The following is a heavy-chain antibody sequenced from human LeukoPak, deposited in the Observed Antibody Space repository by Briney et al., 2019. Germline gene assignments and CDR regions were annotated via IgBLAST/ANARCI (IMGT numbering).Heavy chain of an antibody. J-gene: IGHJ4*02. CDR2: LSPTGSTT. CDR3: ARGPNSNWSGLDF. CDR1: GFSFSGHW. V-gene: IGHV3-74*01. Sequence: GGSLRLSCTASGFSFSGHWMHWARRLAAKGLAWVSRLSPTGSTTSYADSVKGRFTVSRDNAKNTLYLQVNNLSAEDTAVYYCARGPNSNWSGLDFWGQGTLLTVSS. D-gene: IGHD6-6*01.